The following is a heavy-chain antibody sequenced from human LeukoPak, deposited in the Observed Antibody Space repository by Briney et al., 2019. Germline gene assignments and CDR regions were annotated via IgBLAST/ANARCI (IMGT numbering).Heavy chain of an antibody. CDR3: AEGSSTSPNWFDP. CDR2: IIPILGVA. CDR1: GGTFSSYA. J-gene: IGHJ5*02. Sequence: ASVKVSCKAYGGTFSSYAISLVRQAPGQGLEWMGRIIPILGVANYAQKFQGRVTITADKSTSTAYMELSSLRSEDTAVYYCAEGSSTSPNWFDPWGQGTLVTVSS. D-gene: IGHD2-2*01. V-gene: IGHV1-69*04.